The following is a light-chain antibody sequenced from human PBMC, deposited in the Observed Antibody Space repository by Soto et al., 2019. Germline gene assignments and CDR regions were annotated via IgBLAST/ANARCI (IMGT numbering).Light chain of an antibody. J-gene: IGKJ2*01. V-gene: IGKV3-11*01. CDR2: DAS. CDR1: QSVSSY. CDR3: QQRAT. Sequence: EIVLTQSPATLSLSPGERATLSCRASQSVSSYLAWYQQKPGRAPRLLIYDASNRATGIPARFSGSGSGTDFTLSISCREPEDFAVYYCQQRATFGQGTKLEIK.